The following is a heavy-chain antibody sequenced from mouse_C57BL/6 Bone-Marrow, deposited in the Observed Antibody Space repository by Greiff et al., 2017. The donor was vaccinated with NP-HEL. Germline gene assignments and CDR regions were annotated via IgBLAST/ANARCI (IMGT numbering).Heavy chain of an antibody. CDR1: GFTFSDYG. D-gene: IGHD1-1*01. CDR3: ARKGIFYYGSSYDYAMDY. J-gene: IGHJ4*01. Sequence: EVHLVESGGGLVRPGGSLKLSCAASGFTFSDYGMHWVRQAPEKGLEWVAYISSGSSTIYYADTVKGRFTISRDNAKNTLFLQMTRLRSEDTAMYYCARKGIFYYGSSYDYAMDYWGQGTSVTVSS. V-gene: IGHV5-17*01. CDR2: ISSGSSTI.